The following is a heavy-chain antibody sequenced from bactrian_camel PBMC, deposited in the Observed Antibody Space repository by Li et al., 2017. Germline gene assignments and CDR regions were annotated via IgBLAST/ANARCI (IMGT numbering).Heavy chain of an antibody. Sequence: HVQLVESGGGLVQPGGSLRLSCAASGDIAGGNCMGWIRQRPGKEREGIAGLVTGATTTWYAASVKGRFTISQDKNTLYLQMNSLKPEDTGMYYCAYGDFMTCVPLSDWVRTEGPRLNYPGQGTQVTVS. J-gene: IGHJ4*01. CDR2: LVTGATTT. CDR1: GDIAGGNC. V-gene: IGHV3S54*01. D-gene: IGHD5*01. CDR3: AYGDFMTCVPLSDWVRTEGPRLNY.